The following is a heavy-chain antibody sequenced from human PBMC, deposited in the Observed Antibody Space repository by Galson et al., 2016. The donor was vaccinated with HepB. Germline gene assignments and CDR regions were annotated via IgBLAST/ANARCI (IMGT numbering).Heavy chain of an antibody. J-gene: IGHJ4*02. V-gene: IGHV1-3*01. D-gene: IGHD4-17*01. CDR1: GYTLTSFA. Sequence: SVKVSCKASGYTLTSFAMHWVRQAPGQRLEWMGRINAGNGNTKYSQKFQGRVTINRDTSANTAYMELSSLRSEDTAVYFCARDRGAFGDLGYWGQGTLVTVSS. CDR3: ARDRGAFGDLGY. CDR2: INAGNGNT.